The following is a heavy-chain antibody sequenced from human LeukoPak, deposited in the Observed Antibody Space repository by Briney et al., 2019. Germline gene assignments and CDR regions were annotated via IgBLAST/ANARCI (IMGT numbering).Heavy chain of an antibody. CDR1: GGSFSGDF. D-gene: IGHD3-10*01. CDR2: INHGGST. Sequence: PSETLSLTCAVYGGSFSGDFWSWIRQSPGKGLEWIGEINHGGSTTYNPSLQSRVTMSVDTSTNQISLKMTSVTAADTAIYYCAGEIRVLLWFGERDFINWFDPWGQGTLVTVSS. J-gene: IGHJ5*02. V-gene: IGHV4-34*01. CDR3: AGEIRVLLWFGERDFINWFDP.